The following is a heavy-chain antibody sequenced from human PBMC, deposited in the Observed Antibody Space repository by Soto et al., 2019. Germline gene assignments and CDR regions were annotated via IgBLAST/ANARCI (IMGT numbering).Heavy chain of an antibody. V-gene: IGHV4-39*01. Sequence: SETLSLTCTVSGGSISSSSYYWGWIRQPPGKGLEWIGSIFYSGSTYYNPSLKSRVTISVDTSKNQFSLKLTSVTAADTAVYYCVMVDNYVTPTPQDAWGQGTTVTVSS. D-gene: IGHD3-16*01. CDR3: VMVDNYVTPTPQDA. J-gene: IGHJ6*02. CDR2: IFYSGST. CDR1: GGSISSSSYY.